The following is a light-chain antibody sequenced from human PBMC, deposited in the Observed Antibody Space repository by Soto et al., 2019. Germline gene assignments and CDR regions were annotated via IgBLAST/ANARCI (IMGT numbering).Light chain of an antibody. Sequence: TYSPDAMAVSMGERATINGKSSQSVLYSSNKKKYLGWYPPKPGQPPNLIIYWASPRESGVPDQFLCSGAGPDCTRTISGLEVEDVTVAYCRQYYSTTLTFGQGTQVDIK. CDR1: QSVLYSSNKKKY. J-gene: IGKJ1*01. V-gene: IGKV4-1*01. CDR2: WAS. CDR3: RQYYSTTLT.